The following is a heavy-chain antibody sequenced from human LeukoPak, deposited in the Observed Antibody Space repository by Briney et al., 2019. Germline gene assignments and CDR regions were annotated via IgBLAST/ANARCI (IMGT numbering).Heavy chain of an antibody. Sequence: ASVKVSYKASGYTFTSYGISWVRQAPGQGLEWMGWISAYNGNTNYVQKLQGRVTMTTDTSTSTAYMELRSLRSDDTAVYYCARGVDALGYCSSTSCYGGADYWGQGTLVTVSS. CDR2: ISAYNGNT. CDR1: GYTFTSYG. CDR3: ARGVDALGYCSSTSCYGGADY. J-gene: IGHJ4*02. V-gene: IGHV1-18*01. D-gene: IGHD2-2*01.